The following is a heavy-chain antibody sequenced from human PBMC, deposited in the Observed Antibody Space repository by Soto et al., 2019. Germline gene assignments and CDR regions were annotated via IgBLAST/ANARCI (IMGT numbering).Heavy chain of an antibody. CDR3: ARDRSMSATFDS. Sequence: SETLSLTCTVSGGSISSGRYYWTWLLQLPGKGLEYIGYIYYTGGTYYNPSLKSRVTISVDTSKGQFSLNLGSVTAADTAVYYCARDRSMSATFDSWGQGSLVTVSS. V-gene: IGHV4-31*03. CDR1: GGSISSGRYY. CDR2: IYYTGGT. J-gene: IGHJ4*02. D-gene: IGHD1-26*01.